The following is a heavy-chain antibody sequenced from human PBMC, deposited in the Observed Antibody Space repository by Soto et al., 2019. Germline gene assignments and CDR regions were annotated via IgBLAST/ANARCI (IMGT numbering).Heavy chain of an antibody. J-gene: IGHJ6*02. CDR2: INAGNGNT. Sequence: ASVKVSCKASGYTFTSYAMHWVRQAPGQRLEWMGWINAGNGNTKYSQKFQGRVTITRDTSASTAYMELSSLRSEDTAVYYCASAYCWGDCSKYYYGMDVWGQGSTVTVSS. CDR3: ASAYCWGDCSKYYYGMDV. V-gene: IGHV1-3*01. CDR1: GYTFTSYA. D-gene: IGHD2-21*02.